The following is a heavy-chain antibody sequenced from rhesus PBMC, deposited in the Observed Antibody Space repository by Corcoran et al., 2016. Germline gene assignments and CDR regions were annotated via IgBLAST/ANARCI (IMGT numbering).Heavy chain of an antibody. D-gene: IGHD1-38*01. V-gene: IGHV4-65*02. Sequence: QVQLQESGPGLVKPSETLSLTCAVSGGSINTFNWLTWIRQFPGKGLEWIGKIGGAQGRTNSNPSRSKRATISKATSQSHFSLKLAAGAAADTAVYYCARHCGPGGAFDFWGQGLRVTVSS. CDR3: ARHCGPGGAFDF. CDR1: GGSINTFNW. J-gene: IGHJ3*01. CDR2: IGGAQGRT.